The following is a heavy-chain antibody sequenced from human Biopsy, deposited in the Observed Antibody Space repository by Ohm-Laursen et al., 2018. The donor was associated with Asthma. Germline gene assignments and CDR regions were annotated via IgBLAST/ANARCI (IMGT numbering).Heavy chain of an antibody. CDR3: VKDIRLQLWGFDS. V-gene: IGHV3-9*01. J-gene: IGHJ4*02. CDR1: GFTFDDYA. Sequence: SLRLSCAAPGFTFDDYAMHWVRQAPGKGLEWVSGVSWNSGGIDYADSVKGRFTISRDNAKNSLYLQMNSLRGADTALYYCVKDIRLQLWGFDSWGQGTLVTVSS. CDR2: VSWNSGGI. D-gene: IGHD6-13*01.